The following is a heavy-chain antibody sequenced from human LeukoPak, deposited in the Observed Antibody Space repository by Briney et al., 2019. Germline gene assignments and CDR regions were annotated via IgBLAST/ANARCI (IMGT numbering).Heavy chain of an antibody. CDR1: GFTFSSYA. CDR2: ISYDGSNK. V-gene: IGHV3-30-3*01. CDR3: AREDTAMAYDY. D-gene: IGHD5-18*01. J-gene: IGHJ4*02. Sequence: PGGSLRLSCAASGFTFSSYAMPWVRQAPGKGLEWVAVISYDGSNKYYADSVKGRFTISRDNSKNTLYLQMNSLRAEDTAVYYCAREDTAMAYDYWGQGTLVTVSS.